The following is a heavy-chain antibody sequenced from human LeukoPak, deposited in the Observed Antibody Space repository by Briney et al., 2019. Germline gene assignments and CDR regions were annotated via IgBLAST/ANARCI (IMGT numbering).Heavy chain of an antibody. D-gene: IGHD4-17*01. CDR1: GYSFTTYW. CDR2: IYPGDSDT. Sequence: GEFLKISCKGSGYSFTTYWIAWVRQMPGKGLEWMGIIYPGDSDTRYSPSFQGQVTISADKSISTAYLQWSSLKAPDTAMFYCARYYGDRFYFDYWGQGTLVTVSS. V-gene: IGHV5-51*01. J-gene: IGHJ4*02. CDR3: ARYYGDRFYFDY.